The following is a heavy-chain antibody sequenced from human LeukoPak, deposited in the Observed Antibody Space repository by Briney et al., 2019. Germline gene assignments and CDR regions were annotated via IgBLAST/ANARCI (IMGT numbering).Heavy chain of an antibody. CDR3: ARVGYGRDAFDI. Sequence: SETLSLACTVSAASIGTYYCSWVRQPARKGLEWIGYIYYSGSTNYHPSLKSRVTISVDTSKNQFSLKLSSVTAADTAVYYCARVGYGRDAFDIWGQGTMVTVYS. D-gene: IGHD5-18*01. CDR2: IYYSGST. V-gene: IGHV4-59*01. J-gene: IGHJ3*02. CDR1: AASIGTYY.